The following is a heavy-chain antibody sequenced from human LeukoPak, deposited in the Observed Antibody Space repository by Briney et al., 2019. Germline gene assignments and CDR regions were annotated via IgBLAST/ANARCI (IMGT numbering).Heavy chain of an antibody. CDR2: IYNSGST. D-gene: IGHD6-13*01. Sequence: SETLSLTCTVSGGSISSYYWNWFRQPAGKGLEYIGRIYNSGSTNYNPSLKSRVTISVDTPKNQFSLKLTSVTASDSAVYYCASSNWLRDANFDSWGQGTLVTVSS. J-gene: IGHJ4*02. CDR1: GGSISSYY. CDR3: ASSNWLRDANFDS. V-gene: IGHV4-4*07.